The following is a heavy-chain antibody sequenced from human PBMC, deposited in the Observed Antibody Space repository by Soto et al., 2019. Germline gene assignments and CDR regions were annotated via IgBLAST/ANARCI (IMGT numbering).Heavy chain of an antibody. J-gene: IGHJ4*02. CDR2: IIPIFGTA. CDR3: ASPAFGGSYFDS. V-gene: IGHV1-69*01. D-gene: IGHD1-26*01. Sequence: QVQLVQSGAEVKKPGSSVKFSCKASGGTFSSYAISWVRQAPGQGLEWMGGIIPIFGTANYAQKFQGRVTITADESTSTAYMELISLRSEDTAVYYCASPAFGGSYFDSWGQGTLVTVSS. CDR1: GGTFSSYA.